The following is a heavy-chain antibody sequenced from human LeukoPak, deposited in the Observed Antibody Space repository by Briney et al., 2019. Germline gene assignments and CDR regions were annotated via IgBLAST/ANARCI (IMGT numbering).Heavy chain of an antibody. CDR1: GGSISSGDYY. V-gene: IGHV4-30-4*01. J-gene: IGHJ4*02. CDR2: IYYSGGT. Sequence: SETLSLTCTVSGGSISSGDYYWSWIRQPPGKGLEWIGYIYYSGGTYYNPSLKSRVTISVDTSKNQFSLKLSSVTAADTAVYYCARAIYYDSSGPDYWGQGTLVTVSS. D-gene: IGHD3-22*01. CDR3: ARAIYYDSSGPDY.